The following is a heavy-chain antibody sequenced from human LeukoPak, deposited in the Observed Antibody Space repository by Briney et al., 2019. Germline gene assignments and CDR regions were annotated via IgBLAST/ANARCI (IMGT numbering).Heavy chain of an antibody. CDR2: IYHSGST. J-gene: IGHJ3*02. CDR1: GYSISSGYY. CDR3: ARDSTTVTTSAFDI. D-gene: IGHD4-17*01. Sequence: PSETLSLTCTVSGYSISSGYYWGWIRQPPGKGLEWIGSIYHSGSTYYNPSLKSRVTISVDTSKNQFSLKLSSVTAADTAVYYCARDSTTVTTSAFDIWGQGTMVTVSS. V-gene: IGHV4-38-2*02.